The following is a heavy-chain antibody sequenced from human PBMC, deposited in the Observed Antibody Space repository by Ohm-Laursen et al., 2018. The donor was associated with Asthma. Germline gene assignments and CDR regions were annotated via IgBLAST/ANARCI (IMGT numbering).Heavy chain of an antibody. D-gene: IGHD3-16*01. V-gene: IGHV4-61*01. CDR2: IYYSGST. J-gene: IGHJ4*02. Sequence: SDTLSLTCTVSGGSVSSGSYYWSWIRQPPGKGLEWIGYIYYSGSTNHNPSLKSRVTISVDTSKNQFSLKLSSVTAADTAVYYCARVGVAVLYFDYWGQGTLVTVSS. CDR3: ARVGVAVLYFDY. CDR1: GGSVSSGSYY.